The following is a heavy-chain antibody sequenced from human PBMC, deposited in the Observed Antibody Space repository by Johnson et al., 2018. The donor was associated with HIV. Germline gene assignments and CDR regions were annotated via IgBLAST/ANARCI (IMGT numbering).Heavy chain of an antibody. Sequence: QMQLVESGGGVVQPGRSLRLSCAASGFTFSSYAMHWVRQAPGKGLEWVAVISYDGSNKYYADSVKGRFTISRDNSKNTLYLQMNSLRAEDSAVYYCARVTLVLDIWGQGTMFTVSS. V-gene: IGHV3-30*04. D-gene: IGHD4-23*01. J-gene: IGHJ3*02. CDR3: ARVTLVLDI. CDR2: ISYDGSNK. CDR1: GFTFSSYA.